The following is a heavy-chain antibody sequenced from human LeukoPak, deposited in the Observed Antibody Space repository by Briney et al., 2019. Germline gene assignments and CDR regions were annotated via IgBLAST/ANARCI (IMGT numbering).Heavy chain of an antibody. CDR1: GGTFSSYA. CDR2: IIPIFGTA. Sequence: ASVKVSCKASGGTFSSYAISRVRQAPGQGLEWMGGIIPIFGTANYAQKFQGRVTITADESTSTAYMELSSLRSEDTVVYYCATPSRGYSYGYVGGYYYYGMDVWGQGTTVTVSS. CDR3: ATPSRGYSYGYVGGYYYYGMDV. D-gene: IGHD5-18*01. V-gene: IGHV1-69*13. J-gene: IGHJ6*02.